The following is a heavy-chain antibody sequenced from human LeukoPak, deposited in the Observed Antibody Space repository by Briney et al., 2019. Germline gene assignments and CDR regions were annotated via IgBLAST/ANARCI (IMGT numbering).Heavy chain of an antibody. V-gene: IGHV4-34*01. J-gene: IGHJ3*02. CDR3: ARANYYYDSSGSLYAFDI. Sequence: SETLSLTCAVYGGSFSGYYWSWIRQPPGKGLEWIGEINHSGSTNYNPPLKSRVTISVDTSKNQFSLKLSSVTAADTAVYYCARANYYYDSSGSLYAFDIWGQGTMVTVSS. CDR1: GGSFSGYY. CDR2: INHSGST. D-gene: IGHD3-22*01.